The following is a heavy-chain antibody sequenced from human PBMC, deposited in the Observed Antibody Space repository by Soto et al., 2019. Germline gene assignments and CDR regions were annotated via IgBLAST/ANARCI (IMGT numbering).Heavy chain of an antibody. Sequence: LRLSCAASGFIFENFGLSWVRQAPGKGLEWISSISGSGFKKYYADSVKGRFTISRDNSKSTVYLELNNLSAEDTAVYHCAKNQGVELVPLATVDWFDPWGQGSVVTVSS. J-gene: IGHJ5*02. D-gene: IGHD1-26*01. CDR2: ISGSGFKK. CDR1: GFIFENFG. CDR3: AKNQGVELVPLATVDWFDP. V-gene: IGHV3-23*01.